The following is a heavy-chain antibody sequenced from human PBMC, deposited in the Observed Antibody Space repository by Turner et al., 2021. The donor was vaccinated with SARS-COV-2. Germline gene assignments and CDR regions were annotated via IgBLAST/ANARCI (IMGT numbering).Heavy chain of an antibody. CDR1: GFTFSSDG. D-gene: IGHD1-26*01. V-gene: IGHV3-30*18. CDR2: ISYDGSNK. CDR3: AKGGYSGSTFDY. Sequence: QVQLVESGGGVVQPGTSLRLSCAASGFTFSSDGMHWVRQAPGKGLEWVAVISYDGSNKYYADSVKSRFTISRDNSKNTLYLQMNIQRAEDTAVYYCAKGGYSGSTFDYWGQGTLVTVSS. J-gene: IGHJ4*02.